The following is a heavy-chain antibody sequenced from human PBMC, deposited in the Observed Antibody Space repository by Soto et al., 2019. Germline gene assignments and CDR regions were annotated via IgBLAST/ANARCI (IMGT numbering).Heavy chain of an antibody. CDR3: ARGGGDYRFDY. CDR1: GFIFNNGW. J-gene: IGHJ4*02. Sequence: GALRLSCAASGFIFNNGWVNWVPSAPGKGLEWVGRIKSKADGGTTDFAAPVKGRFAISRDDSKNMVYLQVNSLRAEDTAVYYCARGGGDYRFDYWGQGTLLTVSS. D-gene: IGHD2-21*02. V-gene: IGHV3-15*07. CDR2: IKSKADGGTT.